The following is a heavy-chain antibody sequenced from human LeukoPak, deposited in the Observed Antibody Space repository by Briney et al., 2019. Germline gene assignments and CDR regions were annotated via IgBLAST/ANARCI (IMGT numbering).Heavy chain of an antibody. J-gene: IGHJ4*02. V-gene: IGHV1-69*04. Sequence: GASVKVSCKASGRTFSSYAISWVRQAPGQGLGWMGGIIPNLGIANYAQKFHGRGTITADKSTSTAYMELSSLRSEDRAVYYCARDGSGTYFGYWGQGTLVTVSS. CDR1: GRTFSSYA. D-gene: IGHD3-10*01. CDR2: IIPNLGIA. CDR3: ARDGSGTYFGY.